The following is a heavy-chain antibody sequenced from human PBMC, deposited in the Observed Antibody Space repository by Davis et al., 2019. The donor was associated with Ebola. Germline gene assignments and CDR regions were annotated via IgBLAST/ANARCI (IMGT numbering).Heavy chain of an antibody. CDR1: GASITSGYFS. Sequence: SETLSLTCNVSGASITSGYFSWSWVRQPAGKGLEWIGHIYTSGSTKYNSSLESRVTISLDTSKNQFSLRLKSVTAADTAMYFCARDRQDSRAYGFWGQGTLVTVSS. J-gene: IGHJ4*02. CDR3: ARDRQDSRAYGF. CDR2: IYTSGST. D-gene: IGHD3-22*01. V-gene: IGHV4-61*09.